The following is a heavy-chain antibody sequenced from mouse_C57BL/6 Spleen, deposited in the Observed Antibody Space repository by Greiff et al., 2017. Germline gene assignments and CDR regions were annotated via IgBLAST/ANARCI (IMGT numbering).Heavy chain of an antibody. J-gene: IGHJ4*01. D-gene: IGHD2-1*01. Sequence: QVQLQQSGPELVKPGASVKISCKASGYAFSSSWMNWVKQRPGKGLEWIGRIYPGDGATNYNGKFKGKATLTADKSSSTAYMQLSSLTSEDAAVYCCARAGEIYYGNVYAMDYGGQGTSVTVSS. CDR1: GYAFSSSW. CDR3: ARAGEIYYGNVYAMDY. V-gene: IGHV1-82*01. CDR2: IYPGDGAT.